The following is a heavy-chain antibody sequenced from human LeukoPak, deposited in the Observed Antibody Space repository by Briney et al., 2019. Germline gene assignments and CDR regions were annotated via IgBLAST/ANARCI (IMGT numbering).Heavy chain of an antibody. Sequence: PSETLYLTCTVSGGSISSYYWSWIRQPPGKGLEWIGYIYYSGSTNYNPSLKSRVTISVDTSKNQFSLKLSSVTAADTAVYYCASVDTALNWFDPWGQGTLVTVSS. V-gene: IGHV4-59*01. CDR1: GGSISSYY. D-gene: IGHD5-18*01. J-gene: IGHJ5*02. CDR3: ASVDTALNWFDP. CDR2: IYYSGST.